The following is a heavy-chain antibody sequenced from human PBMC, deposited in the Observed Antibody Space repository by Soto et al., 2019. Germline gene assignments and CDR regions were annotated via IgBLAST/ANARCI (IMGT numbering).Heavy chain of an antibody. CDR1: GFTFSSYS. Sequence: GSLRLSCAASGFTFSSYSMNWVRQAPGKGLEWVSYISSSSSTIYYADSVKGRFTISRDNAKNSLYLQMNSLRDEDTAVYYCAKDSSGWYDYYGMDVWGQGTTVTVSS. V-gene: IGHV3-48*02. D-gene: IGHD6-19*01. J-gene: IGHJ6*02. CDR3: AKDSSGWYDYYGMDV. CDR2: ISSSSSTI.